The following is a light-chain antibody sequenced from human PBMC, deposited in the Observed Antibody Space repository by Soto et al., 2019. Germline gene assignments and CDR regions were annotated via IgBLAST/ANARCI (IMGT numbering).Light chain of an antibody. CDR3: QQYGSSRLT. Sequence: IVLTQSPGTLSLSPGERATLSCRASQSVTNRYLAWYQQKPGQSPRLLIYGGSNRATGIPERFSGSGSETDFTLTISRLEPEDFAVYYCQQYGSSRLTFGGGTKVESK. CDR2: GGS. CDR1: QSVTNRY. V-gene: IGKV3-20*01. J-gene: IGKJ4*01.